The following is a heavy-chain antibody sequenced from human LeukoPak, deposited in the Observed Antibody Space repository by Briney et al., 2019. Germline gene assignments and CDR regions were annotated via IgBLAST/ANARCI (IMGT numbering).Heavy chain of an antibody. D-gene: IGHD1-26*01. J-gene: IGHJ4*02. V-gene: IGHV1-24*01. Sequence: ASVKVSCKASGYTFTSYYMHWVRQAPGKGLEWMGGFDPEDGETIYAQKFQGRVTMTEDTSTDTAYMELSSLRSEDTAVYYRATAPVVGATSLYYFDYWGQGTLVTVSS. CDR2: FDPEDGET. CDR3: ATAPVVGATSLYYFDY. CDR1: GYTFTSYY.